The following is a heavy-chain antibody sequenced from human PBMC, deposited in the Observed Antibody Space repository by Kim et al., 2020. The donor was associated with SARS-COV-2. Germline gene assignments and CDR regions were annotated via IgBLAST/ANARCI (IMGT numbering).Heavy chain of an antibody. CDR1: GFTFTYSA. J-gene: IGHJ4*02. CDR2: IVVGSGDT. CDR3: AASSGTKGRFDY. V-gene: IGHV1-58*01. Sequence: SVKVSCKASGFTFTYSAVQWVRQARGQRLEWIGWIVVGSGDTNHTQMFQERVTITRDMSTSTVYMELSSLRSEDTAMYFCAASSGTKGRFDYWGQGTLV. D-gene: IGHD1-1*01.